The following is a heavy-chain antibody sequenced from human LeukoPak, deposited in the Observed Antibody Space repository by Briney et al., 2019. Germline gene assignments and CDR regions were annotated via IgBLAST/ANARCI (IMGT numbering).Heavy chain of an antibody. CDR1: GYTLADLS. V-gene: IGHV1-24*01. CDR3: ATEIDVGAAFDY. CDR2: FDAEDGET. J-gene: IGHJ4*01. D-gene: IGHD2-15*01. Sequence: ASVKVSCKISGYTLADLSVHWVRQAPGKGLEWMGGFDAEDGETMYAHQFRGRLNVTEDTSTDTVYMELSSLRSDDTAVYYCATEIDVGAAFDYWGHGTLVTVPA.